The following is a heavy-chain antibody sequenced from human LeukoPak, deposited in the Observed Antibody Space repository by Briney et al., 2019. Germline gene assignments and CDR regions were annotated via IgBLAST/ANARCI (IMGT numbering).Heavy chain of an antibody. J-gene: IGHJ4*02. CDR2: IVVGSGNT. Sequence: TSVKVSCKASGFTFTMSVMQRVRQARGQRLEWIGWIVVGSGNTNYAQKFQERVTITRDMSTSTAYMELSSLRSEDTAVYYCVAYCGADCPIGYWGQGTLVTVSS. CDR3: VAYCGADCPIGY. V-gene: IGHV1-58*02. CDR1: GFTFTMSV. D-gene: IGHD2-21*02.